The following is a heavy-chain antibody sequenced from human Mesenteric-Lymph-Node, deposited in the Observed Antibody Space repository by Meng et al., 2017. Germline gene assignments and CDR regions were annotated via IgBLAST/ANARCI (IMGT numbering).Heavy chain of an antibody. D-gene: IGHD2-15*01. J-gene: IGHJ5*02. Sequence: GSLRLSCGVSGFSISSGYYWGWVRQPPGKGLEWIGSIYHSGSTYYDPSLKSRVTISVDTSKNQFSLKLTSVTAADTAVYYCARAGVVVAVVTFDPWGQGTLVTVSS. CDR3: ARAGVVVAVVTFDP. V-gene: IGHV4-38-2*01. CDR1: GFSISSGYY. CDR2: IYHSGST.